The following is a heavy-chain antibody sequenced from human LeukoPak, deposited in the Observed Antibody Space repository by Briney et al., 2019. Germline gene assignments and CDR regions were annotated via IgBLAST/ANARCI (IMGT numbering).Heavy chain of an antibody. CDR3: VRDLGGRSGH. J-gene: IGHJ4*02. V-gene: IGHV3-74*01. Sequence: GGSLRLSCAASGFTFSSSAMSWVRQAPEKGLEWVSRINEDGSTTNYADSVKGRSTIFRDNAKNTLYLQMNSLRAEDTAVYYCVRDLGGRSGHWGQGTLVTVSS. D-gene: IGHD1-26*01. CDR2: INEDGSTT. CDR1: GFTFSSSA.